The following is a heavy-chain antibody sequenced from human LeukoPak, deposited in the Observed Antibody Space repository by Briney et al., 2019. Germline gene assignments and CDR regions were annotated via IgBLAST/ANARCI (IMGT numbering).Heavy chain of an antibody. CDR1: GFTFSSYA. Sequence: GGSLRLSCAASGFTFSSYAMHWVRQAPGKGLEWVAVISYDGSNKYYADSVKGRFTISRDNSKNTLYLQMNSLRAEDTAVYYCARDYYGSGSYSPSGDYRGQGTLVTVSS. V-gene: IGHV3-30*04. CDR2: ISYDGSNK. CDR3: ARDYYGSGSYSPSGDY. D-gene: IGHD3-10*01. J-gene: IGHJ4*02.